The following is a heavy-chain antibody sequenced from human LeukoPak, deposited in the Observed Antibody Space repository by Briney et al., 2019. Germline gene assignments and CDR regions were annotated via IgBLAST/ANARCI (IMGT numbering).Heavy chain of an antibody. V-gene: IGHV3-7*01. J-gene: IGHJ4*02. CDR1: GFTFGNYW. D-gene: IGHD2-8*02. CDR3: ARLFGGVTTYDY. Sequence: GGSLRLSCAASGFTFGNYWMSWVRQAPGGGLQWVASMKGDGSHIYYVDSVKGRFIISRDNARNSRYLQMSSLRVEDTAIYYCARLFGGVTTYDYWGQGAQVTVSS. CDR2: MKGDGSHI.